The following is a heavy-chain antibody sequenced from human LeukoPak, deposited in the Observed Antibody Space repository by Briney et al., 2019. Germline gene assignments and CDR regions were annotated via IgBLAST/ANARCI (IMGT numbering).Heavy chain of an antibody. J-gene: IGHJ4*02. CDR1: GFTFSSYG. CDR2: ISYDGSNK. CDR3: AKNYGSGSYLGDY. Sequence: PGGSLRLSCAASGFTFSSYGMHWVRQAPGKGLEWVALISYDGSNKYYADSVKGRFTISRDNSKNTLYLQMNSLRAEDTAVYYCAKNYGSGSYLGDYWGQGTLVTVSS. V-gene: IGHV3-30*18. D-gene: IGHD3-10*01.